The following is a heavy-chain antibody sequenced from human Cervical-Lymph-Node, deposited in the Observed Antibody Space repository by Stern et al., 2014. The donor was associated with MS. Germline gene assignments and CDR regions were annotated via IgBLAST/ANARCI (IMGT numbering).Heavy chain of an antibody. V-gene: IGHV4-34*01. CDR1: GGSFSGYY. CDR2: INHSGST. D-gene: IGHD4-11*01. J-gene: IGHJ6*02. CDR3: ARGRRGYSNYSYYYGMDV. Sequence: QVQLQQWGAGLLKPSETLSLTCAVYGGSFSGYYWSWIRQPPGKVLEWIGEINHSGSTNYNPSLKSRVTISVDTSKTQFSLKLSSVTAADTAVYYCARGRRGYSNYSYYYGMDVWGQGTTVTVSS.